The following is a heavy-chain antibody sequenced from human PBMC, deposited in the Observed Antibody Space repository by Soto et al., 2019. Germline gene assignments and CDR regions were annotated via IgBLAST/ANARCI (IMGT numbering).Heavy chain of an antibody. Sequence: ASVKVSCKVSGYTLTELSMHWVRQAPGKGLEWMGGFDPEDGETIYAQKFQGRVTMTEDTSTDTAYMELSSLRSEDTAVYYCARGRYCSGGTCYGMDVWGQGTTVTVSS. D-gene: IGHD2-15*01. CDR1: GYTLTELS. J-gene: IGHJ6*02. CDR3: ARGRYCSGGTCYGMDV. CDR2: FDPEDGET. V-gene: IGHV1-24*01.